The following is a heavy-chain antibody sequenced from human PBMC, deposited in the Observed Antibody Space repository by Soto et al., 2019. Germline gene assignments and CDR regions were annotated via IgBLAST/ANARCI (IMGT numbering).Heavy chain of an antibody. CDR2: INHSGST. Sequence: SETLSLTCAVYGGSFSGYYWSWIRQPPGKGLEWIGEINHSGSTNYNPSLKSRVTISVDTSNNQFSLKLSSVTAADTAVYYCARGRGLLLWFGEFPLGYWGQGTLVTVS. CDR3: ARGRGLLLWFGEFPLGY. J-gene: IGHJ4*02. CDR1: GGSFSGYY. V-gene: IGHV4-34*01. D-gene: IGHD3-10*01.